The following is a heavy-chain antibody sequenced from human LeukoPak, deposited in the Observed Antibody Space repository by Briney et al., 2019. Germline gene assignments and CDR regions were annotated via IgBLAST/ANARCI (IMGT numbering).Heavy chain of an antibody. J-gene: IGHJ4*02. CDR1: GFTFSSYG. CDR2: IWYDGSNK. V-gene: IGHV3-33*01. D-gene: IGHD6-19*01. CDR3: ARDSSSGWYQGADY. Sequence: GRSLRLSCAASGFTFSSYGMHWVRQAPGKGLEWVAAIWYDGSNKYYADSVKGRFTISRDNSKNTLYLQMNSLRAEDTAVYYCARDSSSGWYQGADYWGQGTLVTVAS.